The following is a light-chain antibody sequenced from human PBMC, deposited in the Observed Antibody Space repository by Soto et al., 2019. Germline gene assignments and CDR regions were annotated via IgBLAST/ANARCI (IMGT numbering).Light chain of an antibody. Sequence: EIVMTQSPATLSVSPGQRATLSCRASQRVSSNLAWYQQNPGQAPRLLIYGASTRATGIPARFSGSGSGTEFTLTISSLQSEDFAVYYCQQYNNWPPAFGQGTKVDI. CDR1: QRVSSN. CDR3: QQYNNWPPA. J-gene: IGKJ1*01. V-gene: IGKV3-15*01. CDR2: GAS.